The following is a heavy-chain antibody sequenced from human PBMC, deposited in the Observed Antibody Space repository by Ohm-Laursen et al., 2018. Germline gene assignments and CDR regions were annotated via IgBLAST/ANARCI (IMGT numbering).Heavy chain of an antibody. CDR3: ARGRVYGISRPFDY. V-gene: IGHV6-1*01. CDR2: PYYGSKWYN. CDR1: GDSVSSNSAA. Sequence: QTLSLTCAISGDSVSSNSAAWNWIRQSPSRGLEWLGRPYYGSKWYNDYAVSVKSRITINTDTSKNQFSLQLNSVTPEDTAVYYCARGRVYGISRPFDYWGQGTLVTVSS. D-gene: IGHD6-13*01. J-gene: IGHJ4*02.